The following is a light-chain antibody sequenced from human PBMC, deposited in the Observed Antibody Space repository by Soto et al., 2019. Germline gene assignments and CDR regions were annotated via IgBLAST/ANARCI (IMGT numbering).Light chain of an antibody. Sequence: QSVLTQPPSASGSPGQSVTISCTGTSSDVGGDNYVSWYQQHPGKAPKLMIYEDSKRPSGVPDRFSGSKSGNTASLTVSGLQAEDEADYYCSSYAGSNNFVVFGGGTKLTVL. CDR3: SSYAGSNNFVV. CDR1: SSDVGGDNY. CDR2: EDS. V-gene: IGLV2-8*01. J-gene: IGLJ2*01.